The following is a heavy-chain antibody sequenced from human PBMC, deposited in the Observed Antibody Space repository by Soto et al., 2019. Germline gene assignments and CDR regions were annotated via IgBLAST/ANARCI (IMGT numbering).Heavy chain of an antibody. J-gene: IGHJ4*02. Sequence: PSETLSLTCAVSGYCISGGYYWGWIRQPPGKGLEWIGSIYHSGSTYYNPSLKSRVTISVDTSKNQFSLKLSFVTAADTAVYYCASSAKLYFSSPSCYRAPDYWGQGTLVTVS. CDR2: IYHSGST. V-gene: IGHV4-38-2*01. CDR1: GYCISGGYY. CDR3: ASSAKLYFSSPSCYRAPDY. D-gene: IGHD2-2*02.